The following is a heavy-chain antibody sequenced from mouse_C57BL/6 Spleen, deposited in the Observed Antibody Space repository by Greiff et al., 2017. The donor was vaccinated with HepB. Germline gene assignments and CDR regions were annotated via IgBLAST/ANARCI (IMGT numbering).Heavy chain of an antibody. CDR1: GYAFSSSW. D-gene: IGHD2-4*01. CDR3: ARGYDYGVYYFDY. Sequence: QVQLQQSGPELVKPGASVKISCKASGYAFSSSWMNWVKQRPGKGLEWIGRIYPGDGDTNYNGKFKGKATLTADKSSSTAYMQLSSLTSEDSAVYFCARGYDYGVYYFDYWGQGTTLTVSS. V-gene: IGHV1-82*01. J-gene: IGHJ2*01. CDR2: IYPGDGDT.